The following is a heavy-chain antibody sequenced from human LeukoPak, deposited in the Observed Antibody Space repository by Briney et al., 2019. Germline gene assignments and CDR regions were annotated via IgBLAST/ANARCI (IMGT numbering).Heavy chain of an antibody. CDR3: ARRGGSVIRGNYYFDY. J-gene: IGHJ4*02. CDR1: GGSISSSSYY. CDR2: IEYSGSI. Sequence: SETLSLTCTVSGGSISSSSYYWGWIRQTPGKGLVWIGSIEYSGSIYYNPSLRTRVTICADTSQNQFSLKLSSVTAADTAVYYCARRGGSVIRGNYYFDYWGQGTLVTVSS. V-gene: IGHV4-39*01. D-gene: IGHD2-21*01.